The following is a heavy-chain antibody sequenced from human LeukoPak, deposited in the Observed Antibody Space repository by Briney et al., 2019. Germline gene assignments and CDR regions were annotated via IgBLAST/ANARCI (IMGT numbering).Heavy chain of an antibody. CDR2: TSWNSGSI. CDR3: AKDIGSDILTGYYRGMDY. J-gene: IGHJ4*02. V-gene: IGHV3-9*03. D-gene: IGHD3-9*01. CDR1: GFTFDDYA. Sequence: PGRSLRLSCAASGFTFDDYAMHWVRQAPGKGLEWVSGTSWNSGSIGYADSVKGRFTISRDNAKNSLYLQMNSLRAEDMALYYCAKDIGSDILTGYYRGMDYWGQGTLVTVSS.